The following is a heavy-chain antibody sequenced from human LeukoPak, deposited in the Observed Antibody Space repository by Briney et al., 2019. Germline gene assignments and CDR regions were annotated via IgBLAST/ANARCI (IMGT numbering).Heavy chain of an antibody. CDR2: VHLDGRT. V-gene: IGHV4-4*02. Sequence: PSETLSLTCGVSGGSVSSTNWWPWIRQPPGKGLEWIGEVHLDGRTNFNPSLKSRLTMSVDLSENHVSLKLTSVTAADTAVYYCAREGGFYRPLDYSGQGTLVTVSS. D-gene: IGHD6-25*01. CDR3: AREGGFYRPLDY. CDR1: GGSVSSTNW. J-gene: IGHJ4*02.